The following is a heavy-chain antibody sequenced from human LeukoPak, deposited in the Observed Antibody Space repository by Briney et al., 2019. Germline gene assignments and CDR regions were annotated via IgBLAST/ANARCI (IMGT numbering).Heavy chain of an antibody. CDR3: VRSVHHLFYSDSSGYYGDAFDV. V-gene: IGHV3-53*01. CDR1: GFIVVTNY. CDR2: IYSGGTI. J-gene: IGHJ3*01. Sequence: GGSLRLSCAASGFIVVTNYMSWVRQAPGKGLEWVSVIYSGGTIRYADSVKGRFTISRDNSRDTLHLQINSLRVDDTAVYYCVRSVHHLFYSDSSGYYGDAFDVWGQGTVVTVSS. D-gene: IGHD3-22*01.